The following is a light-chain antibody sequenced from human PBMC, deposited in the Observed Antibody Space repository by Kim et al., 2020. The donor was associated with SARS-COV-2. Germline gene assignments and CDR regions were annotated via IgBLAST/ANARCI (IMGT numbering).Light chain of an antibody. J-gene: IGLJ3*02. CDR3: SSYTTSNTWV. CDR1: SSDVGGYNS. V-gene: IGLV2-14*03. Sequence: GQSSTISCSGTSSDVGGYNSVSWYQQHPGKAPKLIIYDVSDRPSGVSDRFSGSKSGNTASLTISGLQAEDEADYHCSSYTTSNTWVFGRGTQLTVL. CDR2: DVS.